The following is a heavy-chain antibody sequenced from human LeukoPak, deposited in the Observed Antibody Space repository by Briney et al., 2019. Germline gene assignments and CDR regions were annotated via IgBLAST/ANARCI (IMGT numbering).Heavy chain of an antibody. V-gene: IGHV4-59*12. J-gene: IGHJ4*02. Sequence: SETLSLTCTVSGGSISSYYWSWIRQPPGKGLEWIGYIYYSGSTYYNPSLKSRVTISVDTSKNQFSLKLSSVTAADTAVYYCAREGYDILTGYYGFDYWGQGTLVTVSS. CDR3: AREGYDILTGYYGFDY. CDR1: GGSISSYY. D-gene: IGHD3-9*01. CDR2: IYYSGST.